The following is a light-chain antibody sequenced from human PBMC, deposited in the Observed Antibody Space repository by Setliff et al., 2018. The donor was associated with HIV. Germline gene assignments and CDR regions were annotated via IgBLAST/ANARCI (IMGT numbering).Light chain of an antibody. J-gene: IGLJ2*01. CDR3: SSYAGSNNFDVV. V-gene: IGLV2-8*01. Sequence: QSVLTQPPSASGSPGQSVTISCTGTSSDVGSYNYVSWYQQHPGKAPKLMIYEVSKRPSGVPDRFSGSKSGNTASLTVSGLQAEDEADYYCSSYAGSNNFDVVFGGGTKVTVL. CDR1: SSDVGSYNY. CDR2: EVS.